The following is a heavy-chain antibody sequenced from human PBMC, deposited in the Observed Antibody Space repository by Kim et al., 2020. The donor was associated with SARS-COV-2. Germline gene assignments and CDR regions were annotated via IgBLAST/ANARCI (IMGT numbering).Heavy chain of an antibody. D-gene: IGHD5-18*01. Sequence: GGSLRLSCAASGFTFSSYAMSWVRQAPGKGLEWVSAISGSGGSTYYADSVKGRFTISRDNSKNTLYLQMNSLRAEDTAVYYCAKDGTAMVTHYYYGMDVWGQGTTVTVSS. CDR3: AKDGTAMVTHYYYGMDV. J-gene: IGHJ6*02. CDR1: GFTFSSYA. CDR2: ISGSGGST. V-gene: IGHV3-23*01.